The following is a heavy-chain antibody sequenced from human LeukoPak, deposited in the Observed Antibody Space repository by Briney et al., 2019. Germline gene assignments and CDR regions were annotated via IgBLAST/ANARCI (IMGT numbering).Heavy chain of an antibody. V-gene: IGHV5-51*01. CDR1: GYSFTSYW. CDR3: ARPSDNDYSNYRLHDAFDI. CDR2: IYPGDSDT. Sequence: GESLKISCKGSGYSFTSYWIGWVRQMPGKGLEWMGIIYPGDSDTRYSPSFQGQVTISADKSISTAYLQWSSLKASDTAMYYCARPSDNDYSNYRLHDAFDIWRQGTMVTVSS. J-gene: IGHJ3*02. D-gene: IGHD4-11*01.